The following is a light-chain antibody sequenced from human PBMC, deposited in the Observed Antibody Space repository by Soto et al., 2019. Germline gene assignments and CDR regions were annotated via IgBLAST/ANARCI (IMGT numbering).Light chain of an antibody. V-gene: IGLV1-44*01. CDR2: SNH. Sequence: QSVLTQPPSASGTPGQSVTISCSGSNSNIGSNTVNWYQQLPGTAPKLLIFSNHLRPSGVPDRFSGSKSGTSASLAISGLQSEDEADYYCAAWSDSLNGWVFGGGTKLTVL. CDR3: AAWSDSLNGWV. J-gene: IGLJ3*02. CDR1: NSNIGSNT.